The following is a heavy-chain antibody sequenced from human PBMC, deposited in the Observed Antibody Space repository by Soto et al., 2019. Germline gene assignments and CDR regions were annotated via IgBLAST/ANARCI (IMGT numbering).Heavy chain of an antibody. CDR2: IYPDDSET. D-gene: IGHD3-22*01. Sequence: PGESLKISCKGSGYSFFNYWIGWVRQMPGKGLEWMGIIYPDDSETRYSPSFQGQVTISADKSISTAYLQWSSLKASDTAMYYCARHGLSGFFSYYYGMDVWGQGTTVTVSS. V-gene: IGHV5-51*01. J-gene: IGHJ6*02. CDR3: ARHGLSGFFSYYYGMDV. CDR1: GYSFFNYW.